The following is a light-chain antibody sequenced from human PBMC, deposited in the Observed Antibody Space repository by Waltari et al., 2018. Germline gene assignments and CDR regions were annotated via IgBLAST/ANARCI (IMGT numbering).Light chain of an antibody. CDR1: SRDVGDYNF. CDR2: HVN. CDR3: SSYTTSNTLWV. Sequence: QSALTQPASVSGSPGQSITISCPGTSRDVGDYNFVSWYQQHPGKAPQLIISHVNSRPSGVSNRFSGSKSGNTASLTISELQAEDGADYYCSSYTTSNTLWVFGGGTKLTVL. V-gene: IGLV2-14*03. J-gene: IGLJ3*02.